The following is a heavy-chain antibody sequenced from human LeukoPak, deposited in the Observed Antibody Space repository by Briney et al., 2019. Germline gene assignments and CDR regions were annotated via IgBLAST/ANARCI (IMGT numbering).Heavy chain of an antibody. CDR3: ARDSVDGSGTYYNDSPDY. J-gene: IGHJ4*02. CDR2: ISAYNGNT. V-gene: IGHV1-18*01. D-gene: IGHD3-10*01. CDR1: GYTFTSYG. Sequence: GASVKVSCKASGYTFTSYGISWVRQAPGQGLEWMGCISAYNGNTEYAQNLRGRVSMTTDTSTSTAYMELRSLRSDDTAVYYCARDSVDGSGTYYNDSPDYWGQGTLVTVSP.